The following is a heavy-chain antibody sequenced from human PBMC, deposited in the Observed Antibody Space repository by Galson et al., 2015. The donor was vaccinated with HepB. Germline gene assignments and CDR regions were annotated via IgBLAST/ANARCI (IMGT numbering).Heavy chain of an antibody. Sequence: SLRLSCAASGFTFSSYTIHWVRRAPGKGLEWVAVVSYDGREKYYADSVKGRFTISRDDSKNTLYLQMNSLRPEATGTYHCARKAMVIEHYRWFDPWGQGTLVTVSS. CDR2: VSYDGREK. CDR3: ARKAMVIEHYRWFDP. V-gene: IGHV3-30*04. D-gene: IGHD2-21*01. J-gene: IGHJ5*02. CDR1: GFTFSSYT.